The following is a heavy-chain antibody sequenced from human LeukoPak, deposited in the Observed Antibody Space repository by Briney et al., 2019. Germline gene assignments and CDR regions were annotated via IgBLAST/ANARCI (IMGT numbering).Heavy chain of an antibody. V-gene: IGHV4-59*08. Sequence: SETLSLTCTVSGNSISTYYWSWIRQPPGKGLEWIGYIRYSGSANYNPSLRSRVTISIDTSKNQFSLKLSSVTAADTAVYHCARLVYDSRGYYFDYWGQGTLVTVSS. CDR1: GNSISTYY. CDR2: IRYSGSA. CDR3: ARLVYDSRGYYFDY. D-gene: IGHD3-22*01. J-gene: IGHJ4*02.